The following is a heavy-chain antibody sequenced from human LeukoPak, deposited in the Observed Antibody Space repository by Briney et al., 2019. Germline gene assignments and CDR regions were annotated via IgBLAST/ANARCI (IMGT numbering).Heavy chain of an antibody. V-gene: IGHV1-69*04. CDR1: GGTFSSYA. CDR2: IIPILGIA. CDR3: APGHEYGPLDY. J-gene: IGHJ4*02. D-gene: IGHD4-17*01. Sequence: GASVKVSCKASGGTFSSYAISWVRQAPGQGLEWMGRIIPILGIANYAQKFQGRVTITADKSTSTAYMELSSLRSEDTAVYYCAPGHEYGPLDYWGQGTLVTVSS.